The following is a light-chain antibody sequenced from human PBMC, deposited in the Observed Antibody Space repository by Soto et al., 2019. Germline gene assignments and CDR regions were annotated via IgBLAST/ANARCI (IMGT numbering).Light chain of an antibody. CDR3: SSYTTTNAVV. CDR2: QVT. CDR1: SSDIAGFNY. Sequence: QSALTQPASVSGSPGQSITISCVGSSSDIAGFNYISWFQHHPGKAPKLLIYQVTARPSGISNRFSGSKFGNTASLTISGLQPEDESHYYCSSYTTTNAVVFGGGTKLTVL. V-gene: IGLV2-14*01. J-gene: IGLJ2*01.